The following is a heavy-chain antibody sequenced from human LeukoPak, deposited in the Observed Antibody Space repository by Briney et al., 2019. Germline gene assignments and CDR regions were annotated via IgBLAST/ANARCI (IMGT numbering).Heavy chain of an antibody. CDR2: INPNSGGT. V-gene: IGHV1-2*04. J-gene: IGHJ6*02. Sequence: ASVKVSCKASGYTFTGYYMHWVRQAPGQGLEWMGWINPNSGGTNYAQKFQGWVTMTRDTSISTAYMELSRLRSDDTAVYYCASSFGGSDVGGRVYYYYGMDVWGQGTTVTVSS. CDR1: GYTFTGYY. CDR3: ASSFGGSDVGGRVYYYYGMDV. D-gene: IGHD1-26*01.